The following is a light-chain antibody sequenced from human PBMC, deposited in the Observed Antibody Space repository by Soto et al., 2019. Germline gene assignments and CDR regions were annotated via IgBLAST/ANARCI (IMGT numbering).Light chain of an antibody. Sequence: SALTQPASVSGSPGQSITISCTGTSSDVGSYNRVSWYQQHPGTAPKLMIFEVSNRPSGVSNRFSGSKSGNTASLTISGLQAEDEADYYCNSYTSSSTWVFGGGTKLTVL. CDR3: NSYTSSSTWV. V-gene: IGLV2-14*01. CDR2: EVS. CDR1: SSDVGSYNR. J-gene: IGLJ3*02.